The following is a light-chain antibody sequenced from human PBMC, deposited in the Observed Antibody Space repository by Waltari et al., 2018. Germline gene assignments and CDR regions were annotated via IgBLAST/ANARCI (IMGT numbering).Light chain of an antibody. CDR1: QIIDDW. Sequence: DLQMTQSPSTLSASVGDRVTITCRASQIIDDWFAWYQQKPGRAPKLLLYRASTLESGVPSMFSGSGYGTQFTLTISSLQPDEFATYYCQQCKSRPWTFGQGTKVEIK. CDR2: RAS. J-gene: IGKJ1*01. CDR3: QQCKSRPWT. V-gene: IGKV1-5*03.